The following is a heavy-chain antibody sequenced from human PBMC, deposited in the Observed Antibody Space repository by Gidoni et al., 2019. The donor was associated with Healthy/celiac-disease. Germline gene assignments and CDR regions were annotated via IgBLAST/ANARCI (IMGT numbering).Heavy chain of an antibody. CDR2: IYYSGST. D-gene: IGHD3-22*01. V-gene: IGHV4-39*01. CDR1: GGSISSRSYY. CDR3: ARRRLGYYDSSGYSDY. J-gene: IGHJ4*02. Sequence: QLQLQESGPGLVKPPETLSLTCTVSGGSISSRSYYWGWIRPPPGKGLEWIGRIYYSGSTYYNPSLKSRVTISVDTSKNQFSLKLSSVTAADTAVYYCARRRLGYYDSSGYSDYWGQGTLVTVSS.